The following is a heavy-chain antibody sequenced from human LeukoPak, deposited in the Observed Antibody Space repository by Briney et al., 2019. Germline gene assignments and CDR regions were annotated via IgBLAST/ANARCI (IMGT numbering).Heavy chain of an antibody. Sequence: PSETLSLTCTVSGDSVSRGYYCGWIRQPPGKGLEWIGSISHGGAAHDSVTTFYNPSLKSRVTISVDKSKNQFSLNLSSMTAADTAVYYCARGFGGYDHSIFDSWGQGTLVTVSS. CDR1: GDSVSRGYY. D-gene: IGHD5-12*01. CDR2: ISHGGAAHDSVTT. CDR3: ARGFGGYDHSIFDS. J-gene: IGHJ4*02. V-gene: IGHV4-38-2*02.